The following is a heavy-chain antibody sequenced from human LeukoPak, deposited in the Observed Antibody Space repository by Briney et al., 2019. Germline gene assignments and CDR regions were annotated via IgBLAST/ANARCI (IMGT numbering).Heavy chain of an antibody. Sequence: SETLSLTCTVSGGSISSYYWSWIRQPPGKGLEWIGYIYYSGSTNYNPSLKSRVTISVDTSKNQFSLKLSSVTAADTAVYYCARGHDFLSGPFDLWGRGTLVTVSS. D-gene: IGHD3-3*01. V-gene: IGHV4-59*01. J-gene: IGHJ2*01. CDR3: ARGHDFLSGPFDL. CDR1: GGSISSYY. CDR2: IYYSGST.